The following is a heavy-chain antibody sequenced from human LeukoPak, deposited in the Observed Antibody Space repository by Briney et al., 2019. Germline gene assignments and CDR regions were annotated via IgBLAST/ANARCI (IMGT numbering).Heavy chain of an antibody. CDR2: IYPSGGST. V-gene: IGHV1-46*01. CDR1: GYTFTSYY. J-gene: IGHJ3*02. Sequence: GASVKLSCNASGYTFTSYYIHWVRHGPGQGLEWMGIIYPSGGSTTYAQKFQGRVTMTRDMSTSTVYMELSSLRSEDTAVYYCAIGYCRGGSCDDEPGDAFDIWGQGTMVAVSS. D-gene: IGHD2-15*01. CDR3: AIGYCRGGSCDDEPGDAFDI.